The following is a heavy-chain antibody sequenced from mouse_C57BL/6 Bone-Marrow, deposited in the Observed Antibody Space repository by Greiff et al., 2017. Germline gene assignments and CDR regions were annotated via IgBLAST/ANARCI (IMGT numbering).Heavy chain of an antibody. D-gene: IGHD1-1*01. CDR3: ARDYYGSWFAY. Sequence: EVQLVESGGDLVKPGGSLKLSCAASGFTFSSYGMSWVRQTPDKRLEWVATISSGGSYTYYPDSVKGRFTISRDNAKNTLYLQTSSLKSEDTAMYYCARDYYGSWFAYWGQGTLVTVSA. CDR2: ISSGGSYT. V-gene: IGHV5-6*01. J-gene: IGHJ3*01. CDR1: GFTFSSYG.